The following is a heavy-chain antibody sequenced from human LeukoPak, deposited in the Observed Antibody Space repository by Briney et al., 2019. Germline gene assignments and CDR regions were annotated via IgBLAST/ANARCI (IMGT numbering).Heavy chain of an antibody. CDR2: IWYDGSNK. V-gene: IGHV3-33*01. CDR3: ARGFTSYYYYYGMDV. Sequence: GGSLRLSCVASGFTFSSYGMHWVRQAPGKGLEWVAVIWYDGSNKYYADSVKGRFTISRDNSKNTLYLQMNSLRAEDTAVYYCARGFTSYYYYYGMDVWGQGTTVTVSS. CDR1: GFTFSSYG. J-gene: IGHJ6*02.